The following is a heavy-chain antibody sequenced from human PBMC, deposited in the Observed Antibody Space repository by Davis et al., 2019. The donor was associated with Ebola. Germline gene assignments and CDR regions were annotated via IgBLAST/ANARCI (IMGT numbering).Heavy chain of an antibody. Sequence: SALVSCYASAGSFSDYTFTWVRQAPGQGLEWMGRINPILGAAEYAPTFQGSVTIIADKSTVTAYLKLSSLRSEDTAVYYCARAQFPTTSDHWGQGTLVTVSS. CDR3: ARAQFPTTSDH. D-gene: IGHD1-1*01. V-gene: IGHV1-69*08. J-gene: IGHJ4*02. CDR2: INPILGAA. CDR1: AGSFSDYT.